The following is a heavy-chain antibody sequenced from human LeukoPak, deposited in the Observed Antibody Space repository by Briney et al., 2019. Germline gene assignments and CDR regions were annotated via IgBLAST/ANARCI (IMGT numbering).Heavy chain of an antibody. D-gene: IGHD3-22*01. CDR2: ISYDGSNK. CDR1: GFTFSSYA. V-gene: IGHV3-30-3*02. J-gene: IGHJ4*02. CDR3: AQGQGSGYYLPFGY. Sequence: GGSLRLSCAASGFTFSSYAMHWVRQAPGKGLEWVAVISYDGSNKYYADSVKGRFTISRDNSKNTLYLQMNSLRAEDTAVYYCAQGQGSGYYLPFGYWGQGTLVTVSS.